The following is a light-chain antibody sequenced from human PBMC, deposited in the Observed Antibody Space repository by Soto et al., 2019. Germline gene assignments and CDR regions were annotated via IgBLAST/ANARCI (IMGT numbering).Light chain of an antibody. J-gene: IGKJ1*01. CDR1: QSISSY. CDR2: AAS. V-gene: IGKV1-39*01. Sequence: IPMTQSPSSLSESVRERLPITCRASQSISSYLNWYQQKPGKAPNLLIYAASSLQSGVPSRFSGSGSGTDFTLTISRLEPEDFAVYYCQQYGYAPWTFGQGTKVDI. CDR3: QQYGYAPWT.